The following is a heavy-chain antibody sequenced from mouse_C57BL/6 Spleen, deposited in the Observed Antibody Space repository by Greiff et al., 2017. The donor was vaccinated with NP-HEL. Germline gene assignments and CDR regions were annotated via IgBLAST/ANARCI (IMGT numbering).Heavy chain of an antibody. D-gene: IGHD2-3*01. V-gene: IGHV2-2*01. CDR3: ASPLYDGYYLAWFAY. J-gene: IGHJ3*01. Sequence: VQLQQSGPGLVQPSQRLSITCTVSGFSLTSYGVHWVRQSPGKGLEWLGVIWSGGSTDSTAAFISRLSISKDNSKSQVFFKMNSQQADDTAIYYCASPLYDGYYLAWFAYWGQGTLVTVSA. CDR2: IWSGGST. CDR1: GFSLTSYG.